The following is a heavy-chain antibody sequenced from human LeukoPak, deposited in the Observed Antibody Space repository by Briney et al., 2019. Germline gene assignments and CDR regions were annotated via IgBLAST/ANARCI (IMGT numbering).Heavy chain of an antibody. J-gene: IGHJ4*02. D-gene: IGHD3-10*01. V-gene: IGHV3-74*01. CDR1: GFTITNYW. CDR3: ARDGMTYGRHFDY. Sequence: QPGGSLRLSCAASGFTITNYWMHWVRQVSGKGLVWVSRINSDGSGTRYADFVKGRFTISRDNAKSTVYLQMNSLRTDDTAVYYCARDGMTYGRHFDYWGQGILVTVSS. CDR2: INSDGSGT.